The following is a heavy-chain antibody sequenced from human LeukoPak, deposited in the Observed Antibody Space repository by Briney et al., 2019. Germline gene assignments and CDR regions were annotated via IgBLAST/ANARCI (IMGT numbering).Heavy chain of an antibody. V-gene: IGHV3-74*01. Sequence: GGSLRLSCAASGFTFSSYWMHWVRQAPGKGLVWVSRINSDGSSTSYADSVKGRFTISRDNSKNTLYLQMNSLRAEDTAVYYCAREGATPYYYDSSGYPYYFDYWGQGTLVTVSS. CDR2: INSDGSST. D-gene: IGHD3-22*01. CDR1: GFTFSSYW. J-gene: IGHJ4*02. CDR3: AREGATPYYYDSSGYPYYFDY.